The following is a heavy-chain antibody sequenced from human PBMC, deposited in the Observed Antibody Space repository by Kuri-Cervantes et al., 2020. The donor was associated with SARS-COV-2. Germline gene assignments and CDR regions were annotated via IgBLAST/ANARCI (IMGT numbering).Heavy chain of an antibody. J-gene: IGHJ3*02. CDR3: ARSYYGRYSDGFDI. Sequence: ASVKVSCKGYGYTVSSYGIAWVRQAPGQGLEWMAWIRVSNGNINSAQKFQARVAMTTDTSTNTVFMELRSLRSDDTAVYYCARSYYGRYSDGFDIWGQGTLVAVSS. CDR1: GYTVSSYG. V-gene: IGHV1-18*04. D-gene: IGHD1-26*01. CDR2: IRVSNGNI.